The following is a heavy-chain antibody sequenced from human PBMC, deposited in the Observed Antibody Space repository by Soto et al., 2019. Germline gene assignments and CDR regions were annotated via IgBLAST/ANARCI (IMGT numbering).Heavy chain of an antibody. Sequence: QVQLVQSGAEVKKPGASVKVSCKASGYTFTGYYMHWVRQAPGQGLEWMGWINPNSGGTNYAQKFQGRVTRTRDTSISTAYMELSRLRSDDTAVYYCARRGGTTVTTGYYYYYGMDVWGQGTTVTVSS. J-gene: IGHJ6*02. CDR2: INPNSGGT. CDR3: ARRGGTTVTTGYYYYYGMDV. D-gene: IGHD4-17*01. CDR1: GYTFTGYY. V-gene: IGHV1-2*02.